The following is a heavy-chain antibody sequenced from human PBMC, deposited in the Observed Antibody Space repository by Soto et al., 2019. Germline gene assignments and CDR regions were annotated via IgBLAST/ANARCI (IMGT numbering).Heavy chain of an antibody. J-gene: IGHJ4*02. V-gene: IGHV3-30-3*01. CDR2: ISYDGSNK. CDR3: ARATPQGITMVRPADY. D-gene: IGHD3-10*01. CDR1: GFTFSSYA. Sequence: QVQLVESGGGVVQPGRSLRLSCAASGFTFSSYAMHWVRQAPGKGLEWVAVISYDGSNKYYADSVKGRFTISRDKSKNTLYLQMNSLGAEDTAVYYCARATPQGITMVRPADYWGQGTLVTVSS.